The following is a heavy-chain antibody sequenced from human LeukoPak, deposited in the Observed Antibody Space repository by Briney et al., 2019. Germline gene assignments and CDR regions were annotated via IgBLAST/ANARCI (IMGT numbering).Heavy chain of an antibody. D-gene: IGHD2-15*01. Sequence: ASETLSLTCTVSGVSISSYYWSWLRQPPGKGLEWIGYIYYSGSTNYNPSLKSRVTISVDTSKNQFSLKLSSVTAADTAVYYCARGYCSGGSCYSYYYYNYMDVWGKGTTVTVSS. CDR1: GVSISSYY. V-gene: IGHV4-59*12. J-gene: IGHJ6*03. CDR2: IYYSGST. CDR3: ARGYCSGGSCYSYYYYNYMDV.